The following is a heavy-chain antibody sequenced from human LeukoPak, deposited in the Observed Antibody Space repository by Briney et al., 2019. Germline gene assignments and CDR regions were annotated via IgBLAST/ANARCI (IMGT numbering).Heavy chain of an antibody. Sequence: GASVKVSCKASGYTLTSYYMHWVRQAPGQGLEWMGIINPSGGSTSYAQKFQGRVTMTRDTSTNTVYMELSSLRSEDTAVYSCARAEVGATHLDYWGQGTLVTVSS. J-gene: IGHJ4*02. CDR3: ARAEVGATHLDY. V-gene: IGHV1-46*01. D-gene: IGHD1-26*01. CDR1: GYTLTSYY. CDR2: INPSGGST.